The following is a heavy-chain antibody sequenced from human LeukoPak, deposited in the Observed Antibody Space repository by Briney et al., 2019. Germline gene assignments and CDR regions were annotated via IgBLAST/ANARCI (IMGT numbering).Heavy chain of an antibody. D-gene: IGHD6-19*01. CDR3: ARGRTPYSSSPLDY. CDR1: GDSVSSNSAA. CDR2: TYYRSKWYY. V-gene: IGHV6-1*01. Sequence: SQTLSLTCAISGDSVSSNSAAWNWIRQSPSRGLAWLGRTYYRSKWYYDFAISVKSRMTINPDTPKNQFSLQLSSVTPEDSAVYYCARGRTPYSSSPLDYWGQGTLVTVSS. J-gene: IGHJ4*02.